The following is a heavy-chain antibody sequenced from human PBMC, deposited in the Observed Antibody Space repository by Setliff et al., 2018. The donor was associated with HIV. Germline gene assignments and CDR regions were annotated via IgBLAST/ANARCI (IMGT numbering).Heavy chain of an antibody. CDR1: GGSIDISDYC. CDR3: ATEEGTTVHRIDF. V-gene: IGHV4-39*07. CDR2: ICHSGRS. Sequence: SETLSLTCTVSGGSIDISDYCWGWVRQPPGKGLEWIGSICHSGRSYYNPSLKSRLTISVDTSKNQFSLKMTSVTAADTAVYYCATEEGTTVHRIDFWGQGTLVTVSS. J-gene: IGHJ4*02. D-gene: IGHD4-17*01.